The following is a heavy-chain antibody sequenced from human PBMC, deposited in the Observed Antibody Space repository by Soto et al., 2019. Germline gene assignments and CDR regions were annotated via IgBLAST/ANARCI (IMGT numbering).Heavy chain of an antibody. CDR2: IHHSGAI. CDR1: GGSINSDYYH. D-gene: IGHD2-21*02. V-gene: IGHV4-30-4*08. J-gene: IGHJ6*02. CDR3: AREDDGGDSLDV. Sequence: SETLSLTRTVSGGSINSDYYHCTRIRQSPGKGLEWIGYIHHSGAILYNPSFKSRLAISVDTSKNQFSLHLSSVTDTDTAVYFCAREDDGGDSLDVWGQGTTVTVSS.